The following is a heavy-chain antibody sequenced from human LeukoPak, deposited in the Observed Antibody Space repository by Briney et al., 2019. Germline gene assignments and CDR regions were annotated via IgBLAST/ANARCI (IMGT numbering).Heavy chain of an antibody. CDR3: ARDPLDISRWTNAFDI. V-gene: IGHV3-66*01. J-gene: IGHJ3*02. CDR1: GFTVSSNY. CDR2: IYSGGST. D-gene: IGHD2-2*03. Sequence: GGSLRLSCAASGFTVSSNYMSWVRQAPGKGLECVSVIYSGGSTYYADSVKGRFTISRDNSKNTLYLQVNGLRPEDTAVYYCARDPLDISRWTNAFDIWGQGTMVSVSS.